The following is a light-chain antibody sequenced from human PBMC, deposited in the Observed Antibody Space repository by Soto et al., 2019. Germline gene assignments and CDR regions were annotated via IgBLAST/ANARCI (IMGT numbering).Light chain of an antibody. V-gene: IGLV2-8*01. CDR1: SSDVGGYNY. J-gene: IGLJ1*01. Sequence: QSALTQPPSASGSPGQSVTISCTGTSSDVGGYNYVSWYQQHPDKAPKVIIYEVSKRPSGVPDRFSGSKSGNTASLTVSGLQAEDEADYYCSSYAGSNNLYVFGTGTKLTVL. CDR3: SSYAGSNNLYV. CDR2: EVS.